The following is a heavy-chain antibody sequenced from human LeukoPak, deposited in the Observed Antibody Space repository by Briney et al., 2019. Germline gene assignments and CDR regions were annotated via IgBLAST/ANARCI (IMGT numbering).Heavy chain of an antibody. J-gene: IGHJ4*02. D-gene: IGHD2-2*01. CDR1: GFTFSSYA. V-gene: IGHV3-30*18. CDR3: AKLPYCSSTSCYVGDY. CDR2: ISYDGGNK. Sequence: GGSPRLSCAASGFTFSSYAMHWVRQAPGKGLEWVAVISYDGGNKYYADSVKGRFTVSRDSSKNTLYLQMNSLRAEDTAVYYCAKLPYCSSTSCYVGDYWGQGTLVTVSS.